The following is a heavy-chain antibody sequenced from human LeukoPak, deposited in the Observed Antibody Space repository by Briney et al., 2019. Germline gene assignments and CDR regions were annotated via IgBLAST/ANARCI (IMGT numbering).Heavy chain of an antibody. V-gene: IGHV4-59*01. CDR2: IYYSGST. Sequence: PSETLSLTCTVSGGSISSYYWSWIRQPPGKGLEWIGYIYYSGSTNYNPSLKSRVTISVDTSKNQFSLKLSSVTAADTAVYYCARNSGSLPYYYYYYMDVWGKGTTVTVSS. CDR1: GGSISSYY. CDR3: ARNSGSLPYYYYYYMDV. D-gene: IGHD1-26*01. J-gene: IGHJ6*03.